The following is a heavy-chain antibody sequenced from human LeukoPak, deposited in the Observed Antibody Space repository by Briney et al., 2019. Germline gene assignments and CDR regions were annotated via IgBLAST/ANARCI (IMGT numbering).Heavy chain of an antibody. CDR2: INTDGSST. D-gene: IGHD1-26*01. CDR1: GFTFSSYW. J-gene: IGHJ4*02. CDR3: ARDGRKWELLLSPAGFDY. Sequence: GGSLRLSCAASGFTFSSYWMHWVRHAPGKGLVWVSRINTDGSSTSYADSVKGRFTISRDNAKNTLYLQMNSLRAEDTAVYYCARDGRKWELLLSPAGFDYWGQGTLVTVSS. V-gene: IGHV3-74*01.